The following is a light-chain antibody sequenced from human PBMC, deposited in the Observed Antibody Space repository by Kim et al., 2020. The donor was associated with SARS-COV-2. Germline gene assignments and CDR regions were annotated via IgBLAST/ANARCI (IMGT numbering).Light chain of an antibody. CDR2: EVS. CDR1: SSDVGAHEY. CDR3: CSPAGTLHGV. J-gene: IGLJ3*02. Sequence: QSALTQPRSVSGSPGQSVTISCTGTSSDVGAHEYVSWYQQHPGKAPRLIIFEVSKWPSGVPDRFSGSKSGNTASLTISGLQADDEADYYCCSPAGTLHGVFGGGTQLTVL. V-gene: IGLV2-11*01.